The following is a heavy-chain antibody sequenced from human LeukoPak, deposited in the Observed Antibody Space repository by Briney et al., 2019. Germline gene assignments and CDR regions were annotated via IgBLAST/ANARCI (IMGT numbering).Heavy chain of an antibody. V-gene: IGHV1-46*01. CDR1: GYTFPSYF. Sequence: ASVKVSCKASGYTFPSYFMHWVRQAPGQGLEWMGIINPTGGSTTYAQKFQGRVTMTRDTSTSTVYMELSSLRSDDTAVYYCARTAARRFDYWGQGTLATVSS. D-gene: IGHD6-6*01. J-gene: IGHJ4*02. CDR3: ARTAARRFDY. CDR2: INPTGGST.